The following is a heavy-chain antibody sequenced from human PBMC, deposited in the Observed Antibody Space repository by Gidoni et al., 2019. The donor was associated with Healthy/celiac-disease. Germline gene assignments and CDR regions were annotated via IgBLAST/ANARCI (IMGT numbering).Heavy chain of an antibody. CDR2: INHSGST. Sequence: QVQLQQSGAGLLKPSETLPLTCAVYGGSFSGYYWSWIRQPPGKGLEWIGEINHSGSTNYNPSLKSRVTISVDTSKNQFSLKLSSVTAADTAVYYCARGPYDSSGYYYGMDVWGQGTTVTVSS. CDR1: GGSFSGYY. V-gene: IGHV4-34*01. D-gene: IGHD3-22*01. J-gene: IGHJ6*02. CDR3: ARGPYDSSGYYYGMDV.